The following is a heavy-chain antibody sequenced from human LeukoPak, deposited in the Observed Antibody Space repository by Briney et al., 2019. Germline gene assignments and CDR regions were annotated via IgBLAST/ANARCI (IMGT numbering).Heavy chain of an antibody. CDR1: GGSISSYY. CDR3: ARHPGPHDAFDI. J-gene: IGHJ3*02. Sequence: SETLSLTCTVSGGSISSYYWSWIRQPPGKGLEWIGYIYYSGSTNYNSSLKSRVTISVDTSKNQFSLKLSSVTAADTAVYYCARHPGPHDAFDIWGQGTMVTVSS. V-gene: IGHV4-59*08. CDR2: IYYSGST.